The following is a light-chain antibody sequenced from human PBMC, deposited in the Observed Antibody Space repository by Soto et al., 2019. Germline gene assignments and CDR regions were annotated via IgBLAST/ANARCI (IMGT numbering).Light chain of an antibody. CDR3: QTWGTGIHVV. Sequence: QLVLTQPPSASASLGASVKLTCTLSSGHSSYAIAWHQQQPEKGPRYLMKLDSDGSHTKGDAIPDRFSGSSSGAERYLTISSLQSEDEADYYCQTWGTGIHVVFGGGTQLTVL. CDR2: LDSDGSH. CDR1: SGHSSYA. V-gene: IGLV4-69*01. J-gene: IGLJ2*01.